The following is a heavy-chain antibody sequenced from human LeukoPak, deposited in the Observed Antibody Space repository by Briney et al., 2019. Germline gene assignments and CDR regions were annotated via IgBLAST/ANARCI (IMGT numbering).Heavy chain of an antibody. Sequence: PGGSLRLSCAASGFTVSSNYISWVRQAPGKGLEWVSVIYSGGSTYYADSVKGRFTISRDNSKNTLYLQMNSLRAEDTAVYYCARVRIVGATEDYWGQGTLVTVSS. V-gene: IGHV3-66*01. D-gene: IGHD1-26*01. CDR2: IYSGGST. CDR1: GFTVSSNY. CDR3: ARVRIVGATEDY. J-gene: IGHJ4*02.